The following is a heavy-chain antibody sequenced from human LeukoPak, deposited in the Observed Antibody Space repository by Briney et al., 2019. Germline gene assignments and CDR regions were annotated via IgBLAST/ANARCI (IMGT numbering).Heavy chain of an antibody. J-gene: IGHJ4*01. CDR1: GFTFTSYW. CDR3: ASAVVTPFDY. Sequence: GGSLRLSCAAWGFTFTSYWMHGVRQAPGKGLVWVSGINSDGSRSNYADSVKGRFTISRDNAKNTLYLQMNSLRAEDTAVYYCASAVVTPFDYWGQGTLVTVSS. V-gene: IGHV3-74*01. D-gene: IGHD4-23*01. CDR2: INSDGSRS.